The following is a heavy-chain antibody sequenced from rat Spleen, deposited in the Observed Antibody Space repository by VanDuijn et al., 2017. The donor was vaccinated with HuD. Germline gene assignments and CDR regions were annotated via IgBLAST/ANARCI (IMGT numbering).Heavy chain of an antibody. CDR3: ARHGYGGYSGSFAY. CDR1: GFTFSRYW. CDR2: ISSDGSSI. V-gene: IGHV5-7*01. J-gene: IGHJ2*01. Sequence: EVQLVKSGGGLVQPGRSLKLSCAASGFTFSRYWMYWVRQAPKKGLEWVATISSDGSSIYYRDSVKGRFTISRDNAESTLYLQMDSLRSEDTATYYCARHGYGGYSGSFAYWGQGVMVTVSS. D-gene: IGHD1-11*01.